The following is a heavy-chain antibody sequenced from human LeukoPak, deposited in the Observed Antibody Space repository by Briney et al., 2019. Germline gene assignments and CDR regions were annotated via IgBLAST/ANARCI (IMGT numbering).Heavy chain of an antibody. CDR2: IYYSGST. D-gene: IGHD3-22*01. Sequence: SETLSLTCTVSGGSISSYYWSWIRQPPGKGLEWIGYIYYSGSTNYNPSLKSRVTISVDTSKNQFSLKLSSVTAADTAVYYCARDYSSGYYYASHDAFDIWGQETMVTVSS. J-gene: IGHJ3*02. V-gene: IGHV4-59*12. CDR1: GGSISSYY. CDR3: ARDYSSGYYYASHDAFDI.